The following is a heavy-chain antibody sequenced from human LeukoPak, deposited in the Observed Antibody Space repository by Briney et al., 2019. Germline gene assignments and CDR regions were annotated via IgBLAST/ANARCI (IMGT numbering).Heavy chain of an antibody. CDR2: ISSSSSYI. D-gene: IGHD2-15*01. V-gene: IGHV3-21*01. CDR3: ASTRNLYCSGGSCYRYNWFDP. Sequence: GGSLRLSCAASGFTFSSYGMNWVRQAPGKGLEWVSSISSSSSYIYYADSVKGRFTISRDNAKNSLYLQMNSLRAEDTAVYYCASTRNLYCSGGSCYRYNWFDPWGQGTLVTVSS. CDR1: GFTFSSYG. J-gene: IGHJ5*02.